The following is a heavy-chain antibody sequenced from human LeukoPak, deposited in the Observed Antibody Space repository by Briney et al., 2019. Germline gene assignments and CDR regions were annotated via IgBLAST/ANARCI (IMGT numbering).Heavy chain of an antibody. V-gene: IGHV3-48*01. J-gene: IGHJ4*02. D-gene: IGHD4-11*01. Sequence: GGSLRLSCAASGFNFATYSMNWVRQAPGKGLEWVSYISSGSSNIFYADSVKGRFTISRDNAKNSLYLQMNSLRAEDTAVYYCARDDTVTSHFDYWGQGTLVTVSS. CDR2: ISSGSSNI. CDR3: ARDDTVTSHFDY. CDR1: GFNFATYS.